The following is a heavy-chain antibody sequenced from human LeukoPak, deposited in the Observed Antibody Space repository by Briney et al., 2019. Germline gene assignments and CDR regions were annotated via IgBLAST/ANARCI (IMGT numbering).Heavy chain of an antibody. D-gene: IGHD3-3*01. Sequence: ASVKVSCKASGYTFTSYGISCVRQAPGQGLEWMGWISAHNGNTNYAQKLQGRVTMTTDTSTSTAYIELRSLRSDDTAVYSCARWGPPIFGVVPANYYMDVWGKATTVTVSS. V-gene: IGHV1-18*01. CDR2: ISAHNGNT. CDR3: ARWGPPIFGVVPANYYMDV. CDR1: GYTFTSYG. J-gene: IGHJ6*03.